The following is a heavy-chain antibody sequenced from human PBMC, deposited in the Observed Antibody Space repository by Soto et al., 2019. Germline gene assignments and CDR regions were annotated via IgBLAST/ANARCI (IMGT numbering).Heavy chain of an antibody. D-gene: IGHD3-22*01. CDR1: GYTFSTYS. CDR2: INPRGGTT. CDR3: ATSSTXXXXXXYDFTPSYD. V-gene: IGHV1-46*01. J-gene: IGHJ4*02. Sequence: ASVKVSCKASGYTFSTYSMHWVRQAPGQGPEWMGIINPRGGTTSFAQRFQGRVTMTRDTSTSTVYMELSSLRPEDTAVYFCATSSTXXXXXXYDFTPSYDWGKGSLVTVAS.